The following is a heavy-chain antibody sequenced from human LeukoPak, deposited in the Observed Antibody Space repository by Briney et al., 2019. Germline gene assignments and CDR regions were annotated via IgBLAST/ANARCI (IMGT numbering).Heavy chain of an antibody. V-gene: IGHV4-31*03. CDR3: TTDLIRYYYGSGDY. Sequence: SETLSLTCTVSGGSISSGGYYWSWIRQHPGKGLEWIGYIYYSGSTYYNPSLKSRVTISVDTSKNQFSLKLSSVTAADTAVYYCTTDLIRYYYGSGDYWGQGTLVTVSS. CDR2: IYYSGST. D-gene: IGHD3-10*01. J-gene: IGHJ4*02. CDR1: GGSISSGGYY.